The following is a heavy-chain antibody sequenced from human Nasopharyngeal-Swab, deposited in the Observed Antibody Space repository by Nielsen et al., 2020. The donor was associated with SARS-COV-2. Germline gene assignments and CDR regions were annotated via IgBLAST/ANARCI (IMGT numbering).Heavy chain of an antibody. D-gene: IGHD2-15*01. CDR3: ARGGGAMVVVVAAPDY. Sequence: ASVKVPCKASGYTFTSYDINWVRQATGQGLEWMGWMNPNSGNTGYAQKFQGRVTMTRNTSISTAYMELSSLRSEDTAVYYCARGGGAMVVVVAAPDYWGQGTLVTVSS. CDR2: MNPNSGNT. V-gene: IGHV1-8*01. CDR1: GYTFTSYD. J-gene: IGHJ4*02.